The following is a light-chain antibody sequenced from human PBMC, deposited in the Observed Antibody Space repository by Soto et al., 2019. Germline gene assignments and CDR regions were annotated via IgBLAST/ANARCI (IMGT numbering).Light chain of an antibody. J-gene: IGLJ3*02. V-gene: IGLV2-8*01. CDR2: EVS. CDR1: SSDVGANNF. CDR3: SAYGGSRV. Sequence: QSALAQPPSASGSPGQSVAISCTGTSSDVGANNFVSWYQQYPGKAPKLIIYEVSKRPSGVPDRFSGSKSGNTASLTVSGLQGEDEADYYCSAYGGSRVFGGGTKLTVL.